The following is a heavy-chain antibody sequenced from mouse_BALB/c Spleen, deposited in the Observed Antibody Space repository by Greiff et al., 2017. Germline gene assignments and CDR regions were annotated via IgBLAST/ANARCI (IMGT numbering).Heavy chain of an antibody. J-gene: IGHJ3*01. D-gene: IGHD1-2*01. CDR1: GYTFTSYY. CDR3: TRAGNYYGYGFAY. Sequence: VQLQESGAELVKPGASVKLSCKASGYTFTSYYMYWVKQRPGQGLEWIGEINPSNGGTNFNEKFKSKATLTVDKSSSTAYMQLSSLTSEDSAVYYCTRAGNYYGYGFAYWGQGTLVTVSA. CDR2: INPSNGGT. V-gene: IGHV1S81*02.